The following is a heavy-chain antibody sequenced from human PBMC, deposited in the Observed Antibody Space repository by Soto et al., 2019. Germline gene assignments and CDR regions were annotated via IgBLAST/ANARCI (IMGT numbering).Heavy chain of an antibody. CDR1: GGSISTTSYY. CDR2: IYYTGTT. J-gene: IGHJ4*02. Sequence: QLQLQQSGPGLVKPSETLSLTCTVSGGSISTTSYYWGWIRQPPGKGLEWIGTIYYTGTTFYNPSLTSRVTFSVHTSKNHCSLNLSSVTAADTAVYYCARHGDSGSYFADYWGQGTLVTVSS. D-gene: IGHD1-26*01. CDR3: ARHGDSGSYFADY. V-gene: IGHV4-39*01.